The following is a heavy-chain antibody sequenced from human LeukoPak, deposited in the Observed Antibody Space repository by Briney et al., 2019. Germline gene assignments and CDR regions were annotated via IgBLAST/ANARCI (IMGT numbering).Heavy chain of an antibody. CDR2: VNFDGSGT. CDR3: ARGLSPSEAFDL. J-gene: IGHJ3*01. CDR1: GFSFSGYW. D-gene: IGHD5/OR15-5a*01. V-gene: IGHV3-74*01. Sequence: GGSLRLSCAASGFSFSGYWMHWVRQAPGKGLVWVSRVNFDGSGTVCADFVKGRFTISRDNAKNTLYLQMNSLRAEDTAVYYCARGLSPSEAFDLWGQGTMVAVSS.